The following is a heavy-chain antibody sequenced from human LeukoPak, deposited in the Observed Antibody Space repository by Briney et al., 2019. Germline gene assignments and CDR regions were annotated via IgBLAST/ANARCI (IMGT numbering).Heavy chain of an antibody. V-gene: IGHV3-15*07. CDR1: GFTFSNAW. J-gene: IGHJ4*02. D-gene: IGHD3-10*01. CDR3: TTDRLQLFAY. CDR2: IKSKADGGST. Sequence: GGSLRLSCAASGFTFSNAWMNWVRQAPGKGLEWVGRIKSKADGGSTDNAAPVKGRFTISRNDSKNTLYLQMNSLKTEDTAVYYCTTDRLQLFAYWGQGTLVTVSS.